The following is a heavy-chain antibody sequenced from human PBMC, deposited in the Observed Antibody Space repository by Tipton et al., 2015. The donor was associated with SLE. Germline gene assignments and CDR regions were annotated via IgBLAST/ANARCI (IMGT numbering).Heavy chain of an antibody. Sequence: TLSLTCTVSGGSIRTYYWSWIRQPAGKGLEWIGRIYNSGSTNYNPSLKSRITMSVDTSKNQISLRLTSVTAADTAVYYCARDSGYCTSASCQPEAAKGYGMDVWGRGTTVSVSS. V-gene: IGHV4-4*07. D-gene: IGHD2-2*03. J-gene: IGHJ6*02. CDR3: ARDSGYCTSASCQPEAAKGYGMDV. CDR1: GGSIRTYY. CDR2: IYNSGST.